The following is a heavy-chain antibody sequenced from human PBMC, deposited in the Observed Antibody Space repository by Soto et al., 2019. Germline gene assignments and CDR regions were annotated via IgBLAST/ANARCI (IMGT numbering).Heavy chain of an antibody. Sequence: QVQLVQSGAEVKKPGASVKVSCKASGYTFSTYDIIWVRQATGQGLEWMGWLNPNSGHTGYAQKFQGRVTLTRDTYISTAYMELSRLRSTDTAVYFCASRLSSSTFYYYLDVWGKGTTVTVSS. D-gene: IGHD6-6*01. V-gene: IGHV1-8*01. CDR2: LNPNSGHT. J-gene: IGHJ6*03. CDR3: ASRLSSSTFYYYLDV. CDR1: GYTFSTYD.